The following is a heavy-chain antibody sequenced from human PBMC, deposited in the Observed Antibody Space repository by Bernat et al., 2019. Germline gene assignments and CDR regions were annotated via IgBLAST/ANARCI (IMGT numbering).Heavy chain of an antibody. Sequence: EVQLLESGGGLVKPGGSLRLSCAASGFTFSTYSMTWVRQAPGKGLEWVSSISSSSSYIYYADSVRGRFTISRDNAKNSLYLQMNSLRAEDTAVYYCARLTARSAVVIPLFDSWGQGILVTVSS. CDR1: GFTFSTYS. CDR3: ARLTARSAVVIPLFDS. J-gene: IGHJ4*02. D-gene: IGHD3-22*01. V-gene: IGHV3-21*01. CDR2: ISSSSSYI.